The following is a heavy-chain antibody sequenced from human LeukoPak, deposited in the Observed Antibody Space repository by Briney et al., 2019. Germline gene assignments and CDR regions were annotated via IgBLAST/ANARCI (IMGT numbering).Heavy chain of an antibody. CDR3: ARDRVAGTSPYYYGMDV. Sequence: APVKVSCKASGGTFISYAISWVRQAPGQGLEWMGRIIPILGIANYAQKFQGRVTITADKSTSTAYMELSSLRSEDTAVYYCARDRVAGTSPYYYGMDVWGQGTTVTVSS. D-gene: IGHD6-19*01. CDR1: GGTFISYA. V-gene: IGHV1-69*04. CDR2: IIPILGIA. J-gene: IGHJ6*02.